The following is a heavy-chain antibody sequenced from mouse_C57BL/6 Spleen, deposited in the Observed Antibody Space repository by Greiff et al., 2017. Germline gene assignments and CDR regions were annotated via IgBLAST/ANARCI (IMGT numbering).Heavy chain of an antibody. D-gene: IGHD1-1*01. V-gene: IGHV5-17*01. J-gene: IGHJ3*01. CDR2: ISSGSSTI. CDR3: ANPYYVSAFAY. CDR1: GFTFSDYG. Sequence: EVKLVESGGGLVKPGGSLKLSCAASGFTFSDYGMHWVRQAPEKGLEWVAYISSGSSTIYYADTVKGRFTISRDNAKNNLFLQMTSLRSEDTAMYYCANPYYVSAFAYWGQGTLVTVSA.